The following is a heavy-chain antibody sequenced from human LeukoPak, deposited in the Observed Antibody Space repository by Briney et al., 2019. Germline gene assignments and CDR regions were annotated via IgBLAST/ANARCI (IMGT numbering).Heavy chain of an antibody. V-gene: IGHV3-23*01. D-gene: IGHD3-10*01. CDR2: ISAGGGGS. J-gene: IGHJ4*02. CDR3: AKGGRMVRGVIVTNYYFDY. CDR1: RFTFSSYA. Sequence: GGSLRLSCAASRFTFSSYAMGWVRQAPGKGLDLVSSISAGGGGSYYADSVQGRFTISRDTSKNTLYLQMNSLRAEDTAVYYCAKGGRMVRGVIVTNYYFDYWGQGTLVTVSS.